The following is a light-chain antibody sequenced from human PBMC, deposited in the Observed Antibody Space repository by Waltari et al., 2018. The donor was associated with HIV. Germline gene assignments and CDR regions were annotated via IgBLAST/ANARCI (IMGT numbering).Light chain of an antibody. V-gene: IGLV7-43*01. CDR2: STD. Sequence: QTVVTQEPSLTVSPGGTVTLTCASSTGAVTSGYYPNWFQQKPGQAPRALIYSTDNKYSWTPARFSGSLLGGKAALTLSGVQPEDEADYYCLLYYGGAQVVFGGGTKLTVL. CDR1: TGAVTSGYY. J-gene: IGLJ2*01. CDR3: LLYYGGAQVV.